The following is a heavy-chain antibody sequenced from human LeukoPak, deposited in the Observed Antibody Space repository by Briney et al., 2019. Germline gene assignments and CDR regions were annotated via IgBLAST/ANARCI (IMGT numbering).Heavy chain of an antibody. V-gene: IGHV3-53*01. J-gene: IGHJ5*01. CDR1: GFTVSSNY. Sequence: GGSLRLSCAASGFTVSSNYMSWVRQAPGKGLEWVPVIYSGGSTYYADSVKGRFTISRDNSKNTLYLQMNSLRAEDTAVYYCARVAVNQGGPDSWGQGTLVTVSS. CDR2: IYSGGST. D-gene: IGHD1-14*01. CDR3: ARVAVNQGGPDS.